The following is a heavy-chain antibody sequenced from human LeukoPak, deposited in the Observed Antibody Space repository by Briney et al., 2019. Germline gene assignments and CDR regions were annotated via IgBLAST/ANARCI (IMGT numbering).Heavy chain of an antibody. V-gene: IGHV3-23*01. CDR3: AKVVPMYYYDSSGYT. Sequence: PGVSLRLSCAASGFTFSSYAMSWVRQAPGKGLEWVSAISGSGGSTYYADSVKGRFTISRDNSKNTPYLQMNSLRAEDTAVYYCAKVVPMYYYDSSGYTWGQGTLVTVSS. CDR2: ISGSGGST. CDR1: GFTFSSYA. J-gene: IGHJ4*02. D-gene: IGHD3-22*01.